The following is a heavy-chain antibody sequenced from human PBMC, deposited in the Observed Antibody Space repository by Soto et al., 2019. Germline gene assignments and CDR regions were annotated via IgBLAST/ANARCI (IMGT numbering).Heavy chain of an antibody. CDR3: ARGPDSGYDTSVY. D-gene: IGHD5-12*01. CDR1: GGTFSSYT. CDR2: IIPILGIA. V-gene: IGHV1-69*02. J-gene: IGHJ4*02. Sequence: SVKVSCKASGGTFSSYTISWVRQAPGQGLEWMGRIIPILGIANYAQKFQGRVTITADKSTSTAYMELSSLRSEDTAVYYCARGPDSGYDTSVYWGQGTLVTVSS.